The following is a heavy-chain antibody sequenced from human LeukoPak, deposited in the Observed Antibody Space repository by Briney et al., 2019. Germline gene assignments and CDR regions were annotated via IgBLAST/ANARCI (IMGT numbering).Heavy chain of an antibody. J-gene: IGHJ4*02. D-gene: IGHD1-26*01. Sequence: GGSLRLSCAASGFTFSSYAMNWVRQAPGKGLEWVSAVRGSDAGTSYADSVKGRFTISRDNSKNTLYLQLNSLRAEDTAVYYCAKNRGGSYYSGSDYWGQGTLVTVSS. CDR1: GFTFSSYA. CDR3: AKNRGGSYYSGSDY. V-gene: IGHV3-23*01. CDR2: VRGSDAGT.